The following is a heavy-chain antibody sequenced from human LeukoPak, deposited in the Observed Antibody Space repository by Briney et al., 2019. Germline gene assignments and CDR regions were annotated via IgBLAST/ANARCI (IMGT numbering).Heavy chain of an antibody. CDR2: IYYSGTT. Sequence: SETLSLTCTVSGGSISGYYWSWIRQPPGKGLEWIGYIYYSGTTDYSPSLRSRVTMSLDTSKNQFSLKLSSVTTADAAVYYCARMGAIAGASANPDYWGQGTLVSVSS. J-gene: IGHJ4*02. CDR3: ARMGAIAGASANPDY. D-gene: IGHD4/OR15-4a*01. V-gene: IGHV4-59*01. CDR1: GGSISGYY.